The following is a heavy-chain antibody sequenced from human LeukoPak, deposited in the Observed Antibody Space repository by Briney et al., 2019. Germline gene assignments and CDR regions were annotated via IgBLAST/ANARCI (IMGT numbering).Heavy chain of an antibody. J-gene: IGHJ4*02. D-gene: IGHD5-18*01. V-gene: IGHV1-69*13. CDR1: GGTFSSYA. CDR3: ARTGAADSYGPPYYFDY. CDR2: IIPIFGIA. Sequence: AASVKVSCKASGGTFSSYAISWVRQAPGQGLEWMGGIIPIFGIANYAQKFQGRVTITADESTSTAYMELSSLRSEDTAVYYCARTGAADSYGPPYYFDYWGQGTLVTVSS.